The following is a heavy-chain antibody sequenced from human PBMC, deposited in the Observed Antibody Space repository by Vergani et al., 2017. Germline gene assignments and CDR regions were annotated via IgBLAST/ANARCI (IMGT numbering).Heavy chain of an antibody. D-gene: IGHD3-10*01. CDR1: GFTFDDYG. CDR3: VAHNYGSGSLWGDY. J-gene: IGHJ4*02. CDR2: IYSGGST. Sequence: EVQLVESGGGVVRPGGSLRLSCAASGFTFDDYGMSWVRQAPGKGLEWVSVIYSGGSTYYADSVKGRFTISRDNSKNTLYLQMNSLRAENTAVYYCVAHNYGSGSLWGDYWGQGTLVTVSS. V-gene: IGHV3-66*01.